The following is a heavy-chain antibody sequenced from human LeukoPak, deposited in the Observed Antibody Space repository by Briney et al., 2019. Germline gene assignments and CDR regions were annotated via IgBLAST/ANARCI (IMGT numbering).Heavy chain of an antibody. CDR2: IRSDGTSK. V-gene: IGHV3-30*02. Sequence: PGGSLRLSCSASGFTFSSYGIHWVRQAPGKVLEWVTFIRSDGTSKFYADSVKGRFTISRDNSKNTLYLQMNSLRADDTAVYYCAKGHSSTYVIDYWGQGTLVTISS. J-gene: IGHJ4*02. CDR3: AKGHSSTYVIDY. D-gene: IGHD2-2*01. CDR1: GFTFSSYG.